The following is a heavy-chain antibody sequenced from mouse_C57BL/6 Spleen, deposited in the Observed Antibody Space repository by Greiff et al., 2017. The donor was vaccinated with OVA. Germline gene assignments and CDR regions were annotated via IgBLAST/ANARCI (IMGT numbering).Heavy chain of an antibody. D-gene: IGHD1-1*01. J-gene: IGHJ4*01. Sequence: EVKLLESGGGLVQPGGSLSLSCAASGFTFTDYYMSWVRQPPGQALEWLGFIRHKANGYTTEYSSSVKGRLTISRDSSPSILYLQMNALRAEDGATDYCARYYGSNRLYAMDYWGQGTSVTVSS. CDR2: IRHKANGYTT. V-gene: IGHV7-3*01. CDR1: GFTFTDYY. CDR3: ARYYGSNRLYAMDY.